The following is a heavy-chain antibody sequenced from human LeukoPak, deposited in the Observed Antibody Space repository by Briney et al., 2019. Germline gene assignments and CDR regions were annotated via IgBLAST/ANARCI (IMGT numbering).Heavy chain of an antibody. J-gene: IGHJ6*03. Sequence: EGSLRLSCAASGFTFSSYWMHWVRQAPGKGLVWVSRINSDGSSTSYADSVKGRFTISRDNAKNTLYLQMNSLRAEDTAVYYCARYSLERRPYYYMDVWGKGTTVTISS. D-gene: IGHD1-1*01. CDR2: INSDGSST. CDR1: GFTFSSYW. CDR3: ARYSLERRPYYYMDV. V-gene: IGHV3-74*01.